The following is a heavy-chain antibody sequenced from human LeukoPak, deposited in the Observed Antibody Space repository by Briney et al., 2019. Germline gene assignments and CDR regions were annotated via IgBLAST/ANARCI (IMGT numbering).Heavy chain of an antibody. CDR2: IRQDGSEK. CDR1: GFTFSSYW. J-gene: IGHJ5*02. D-gene: IGHD6-19*01. CDR3: ARAQWLFDP. Sequence: TGGSLRLSCVVSGFTFSSYWMSWVRQAPGKGLEWVANIRQDGSEKYYVDSVKGRFTISRDNAKNSLYLQMNSLRVEDTAVYYCARAQWLFDPWGQGTPVTVSS. V-gene: IGHV3-7*01.